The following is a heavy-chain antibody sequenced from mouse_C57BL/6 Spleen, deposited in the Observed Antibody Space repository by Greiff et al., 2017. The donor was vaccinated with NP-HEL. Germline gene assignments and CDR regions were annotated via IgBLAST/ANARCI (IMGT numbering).Heavy chain of an antibody. V-gene: IGHV1-53*01. Sequence: QVQLQQPGTELVKPGASVKLSCKASGYTFTSYWMHWVKQRPGQGLEWIGNINPSNGGTNYNEKFKSKATLTVDKSSSTAYMQLSSMTSEDSAVYDCARRESGRDVYWYFDVWGTGTTVTVSS. CDR3: ARRESGRDVYWYFDV. CDR1: GYTFTSYW. J-gene: IGHJ1*03. CDR2: INPSNGGT. D-gene: IGHD1-3*01.